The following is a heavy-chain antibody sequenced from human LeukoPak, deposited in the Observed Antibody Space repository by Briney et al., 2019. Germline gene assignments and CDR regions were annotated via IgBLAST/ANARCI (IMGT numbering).Heavy chain of an antibody. J-gene: IGHJ3*02. Sequence: SETLSPTCTVSGGSLSGHYWSWIRQPPGKRLEWIGYVSYTGRTKYNPSLRSRVTISIDTSKSQFSLKLTSVASADTAVYSCARLLDNDISGDPDTSDIWAQGTTVTVSS. CDR3: ARLLDNDISGDPDTSDI. CDR2: VSYTGRT. V-gene: IGHV4-59*11. D-gene: IGHD3-22*01. CDR1: GGSLSGHY.